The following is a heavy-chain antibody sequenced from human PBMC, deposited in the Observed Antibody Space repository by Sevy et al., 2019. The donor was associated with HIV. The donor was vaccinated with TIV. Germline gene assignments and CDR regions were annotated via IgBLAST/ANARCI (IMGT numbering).Heavy chain of an antibody. CDR2: IYPGDSDT. J-gene: IGHJ3*02. CDR3: ARRKGHLRFLEWLSDDAFDI. V-gene: IGHV5-51*01. CDR1: GYSFTSYW. Sequence: GESLKISCKGSGYSFTSYWIGWVRQMPGKGLEWMGIIYPGDSDTRYSPSFQGQVTISADKSISTAYLQWSSLKASDTAMYYCARRKGHLRFLEWLSDDAFDIWGQGTMVTVSS. D-gene: IGHD3-3*01.